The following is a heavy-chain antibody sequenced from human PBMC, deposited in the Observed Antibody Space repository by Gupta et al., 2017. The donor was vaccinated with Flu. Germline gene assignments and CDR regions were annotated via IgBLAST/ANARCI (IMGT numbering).Heavy chain of an antibody. D-gene: IGHD2-2*01. Sequence: QVHLQESGPGLVKPSETLSLTCTVSGGSISSYYWRWIRQPAGKGLEWIGRVYTTGSTNYNPSLKSRVTMSVDTSINQFSMKLSSVTAADTAVYYCARVYCSSTSCLFDYWGQGTLVTVSS. J-gene: IGHJ4*02. CDR1: GGSISSYY. CDR2: VYTTGST. V-gene: IGHV4-4*07. CDR3: ARVYCSSTSCLFDY.